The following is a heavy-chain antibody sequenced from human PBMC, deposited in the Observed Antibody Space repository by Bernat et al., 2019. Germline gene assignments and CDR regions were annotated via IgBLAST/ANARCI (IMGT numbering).Heavy chain of an antibody. J-gene: IGHJ4*02. D-gene: IGHD4-23*01. CDR2: IYTGGTT. Sequence: EVQLVETGGDLIQPGGSLRLSCAASGFTVNSNYMTWVRQTPGKGLEWVSIIYTGGTTYYADSVEGRFTISRDNSKNTLYLQMNSLRAEDTAVYYCARLITVGPWRFDSWGQGTLVPVSS. CDR3: ARLITVGPWRFDS. CDR1: GFTVNSNY. V-gene: IGHV3-53*02.